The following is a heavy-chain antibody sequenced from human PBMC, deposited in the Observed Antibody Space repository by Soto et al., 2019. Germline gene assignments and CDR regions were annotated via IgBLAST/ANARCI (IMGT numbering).Heavy chain of an antibody. CDR2: IIPIFGTA. D-gene: IGHD3-22*01. J-gene: IGHJ2*01. V-gene: IGHV1-69*01. CDR1: GGTFSSYA. CDR3: ARDREYDSSGYYPLYWYFDL. Sequence: QVQLVQSGAEVKKPGSSVKVSCKASGGTFSSYAISWVRQAPGQGLEWMGGIIPIFGTANYAQKFQGRVRITADESTSTDYMELSSLRSEDTAVYYCARDREYDSSGYYPLYWYFDLWGRGTLVTVSS.